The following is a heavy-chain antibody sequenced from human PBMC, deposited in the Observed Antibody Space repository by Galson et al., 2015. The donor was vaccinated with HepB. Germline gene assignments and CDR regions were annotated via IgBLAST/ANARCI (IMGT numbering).Heavy chain of an antibody. D-gene: IGHD2-15*01. CDR1: RFTFSDYW. CDR2: IRQDGSEK. CDR3: ARGRRFCSGGTCLDC. Sequence: SLRLSCAASRFTFSDYWMSWVRQAPGRGLEWVANIRQDGSEKYYVDSVKGRFTISRDNAKSSLFLHMNSLRADDTAVYYCARGRRFCSGGTCLDCWCQGTLVTVSS. J-gene: IGHJ4*02. V-gene: IGHV3-7*01.